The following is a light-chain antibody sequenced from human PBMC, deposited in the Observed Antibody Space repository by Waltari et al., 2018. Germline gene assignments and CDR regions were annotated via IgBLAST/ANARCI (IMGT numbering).Light chain of an antibody. Sequence: SYVLTQPPSVSVAPGETARIICGGNNIGSKSVHWYQQKPGQAPVMVIYYDSDRPSGIPERFSGSNSGNTATLTISRVEAGDEAAYFCQVWDSSTDQNVFGIGTKVTVL. J-gene: IGLJ1*01. CDR3: QVWDSSTDQNV. CDR1: NIGSKS. CDR2: YDS. V-gene: IGLV3-21*04.